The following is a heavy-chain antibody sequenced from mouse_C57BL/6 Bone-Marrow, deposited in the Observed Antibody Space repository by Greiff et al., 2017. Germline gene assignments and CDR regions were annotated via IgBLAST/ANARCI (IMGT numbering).Heavy chain of an antibody. D-gene: IGHD1-1*01. J-gene: IGHJ4*01. Sequence: VQLQQSGAELARPGASVKLSCKASGYTFTSYGISWVKQRTGQGLEWIGEIYPRSGNTYYNEKFKGKATLTADKSSSTAYMELRSLTSEDSAVYFCARDPITTVVATRAMDYWGQGTSVTVSS. CDR1: GYTFTSYG. CDR3: ARDPITTVVATRAMDY. V-gene: IGHV1-81*01. CDR2: IYPRSGNT.